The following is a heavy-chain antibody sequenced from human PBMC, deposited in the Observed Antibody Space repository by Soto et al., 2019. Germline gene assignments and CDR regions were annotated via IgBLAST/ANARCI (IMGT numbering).Heavy chain of an antibody. CDR1: GFTFSSYA. V-gene: IGHV3-23*01. CDR3: AKDRFHVVVTVSIFDP. Sequence: GSLRLSCAASGFTFSSYAMSWVRQAPGKGLERVSTISGSGGSADYADSVKGRFTISRDNPQNTLYLEMNSLRAEDTAIYYCAKDRFHVVVTVSIFDPWGQGTLVTVSS. CDR2: ISGSGGSA. D-gene: IGHD2-21*02. J-gene: IGHJ5*02.